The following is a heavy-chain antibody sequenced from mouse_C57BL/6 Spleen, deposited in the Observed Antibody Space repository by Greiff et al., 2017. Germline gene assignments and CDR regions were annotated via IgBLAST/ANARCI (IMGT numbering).Heavy chain of an antibody. J-gene: IGHJ4*01. Sequence: DVKLVESGGGLVQPGGSLKLSCAASGFTFSDYYMYWVRQTPEKRLEWVAYISNGGGSTYYPDTVKGRVTISRDNAKNTPYLQMSRLKSEDTAMYYGTCHWGGAMDYWGQGTSVTVSS. V-gene: IGHV5-12*01. CDR1: GFTFSDYY. CDR2: ISNGGGST. CDR3: TCHWGGAMDY.